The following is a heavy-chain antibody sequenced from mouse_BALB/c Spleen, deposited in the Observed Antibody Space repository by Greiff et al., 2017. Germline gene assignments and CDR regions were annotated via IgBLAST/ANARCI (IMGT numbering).Heavy chain of an antibody. CDR2: VNPNNGGT. CDR1: GYSFTGYY. D-gene: IGHD1-1*01. Sequence: VQLQQSGPALVKPGASVKISCTASGYSFTGYYMHWVKQSPGQSLEWIGRVNPNNGGTSYNPKFKGKAILTADTSSSTAYMELRSLTSEDSAVYYWARGEYNYGSSTSDYAMGYRGEGTSDTVSS. V-gene: IGHV1-26*01. J-gene: IGHJ4*01. CDR3: ARGEYNYGSSTSDYAMGY.